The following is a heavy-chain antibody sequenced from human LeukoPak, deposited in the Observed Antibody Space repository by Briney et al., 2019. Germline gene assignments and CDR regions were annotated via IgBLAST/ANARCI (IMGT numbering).Heavy chain of an antibody. CDR1: GGTFSTYA. Sequence: ASVKVSCKASGGTFSTYAISWVRQAPGQGLEWMGRIIPILGIANYAQKFQGRVTITADKSTSTAYMELSSLRSEDTAVYYCASRGDYYDSSGYFDYWGQGTLVTVSS. CDR2: IIPILGIA. CDR3: ASRGDYYDSSGYFDY. D-gene: IGHD3-22*01. J-gene: IGHJ4*02. V-gene: IGHV1-69*04.